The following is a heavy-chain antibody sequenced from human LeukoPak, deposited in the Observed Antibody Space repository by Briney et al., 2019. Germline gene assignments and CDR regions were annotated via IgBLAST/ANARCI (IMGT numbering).Heavy chain of an antibody. Sequence: GSLRLSCAASGFTFSSYAMHWVRQAPGKGLEWVAVISYDGSNKYYADSVKGRFTISRDNSKNTLYLQMNSLRAEDTAVYYCARVMGRYCSSNSCYVDYWGQGTLVTVSS. J-gene: IGHJ4*02. CDR3: ARVMGRYCSSNSCYVDY. CDR1: GFTFSSYA. CDR2: ISYDGSNK. D-gene: IGHD2-2*01. V-gene: IGHV3-30*04.